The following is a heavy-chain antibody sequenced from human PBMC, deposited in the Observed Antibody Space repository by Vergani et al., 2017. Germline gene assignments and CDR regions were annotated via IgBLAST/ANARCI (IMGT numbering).Heavy chain of an antibody. J-gene: IGHJ4*02. D-gene: IGHD3-10*01. V-gene: IGHV3-11*05. Sequence: QVQLVESGGGLVKPGGSLRLSCAASGFTFSDYYMSWIRQAPGKGLEWVSYISSSSSYTNYADSVKGRFTSSRDNAKNSLYLQRNSLRAEDAAVYYCARDQYGSGSYIFDYWGQGTLVTVSS. CDR2: ISSSSSYT. CDR3: ARDQYGSGSYIFDY. CDR1: GFTFSDYY.